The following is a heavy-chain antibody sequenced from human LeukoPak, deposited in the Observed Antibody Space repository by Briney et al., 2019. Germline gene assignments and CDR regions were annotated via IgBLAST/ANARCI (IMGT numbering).Heavy chain of an antibody. CDR3: ARGSGSYSGGMDV. J-gene: IGHJ6*02. D-gene: IGHD3-10*01. Sequence: GSLRLSCAASGFTVSSNYMSWVRQAPGKGLEWVSVIYSGGSTYYADSVKGRFTISRDNSKNTLYLQMNSLRAEDTAVYYCARGSGSYSGGMDVWGQGTTVTVSS. CDR2: IYSGGST. V-gene: IGHV3-53*01. CDR1: GFTVSSNY.